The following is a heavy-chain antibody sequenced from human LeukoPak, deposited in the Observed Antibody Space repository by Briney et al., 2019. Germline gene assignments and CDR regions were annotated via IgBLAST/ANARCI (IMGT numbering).Heavy chain of an antibody. CDR2: LYHTRIT. D-gene: IGHD3-22*01. J-gene: IGHJ4*02. V-gene: IGHV4-59*02. CDR1: GGSVASHY. Sequence: SDTLSLTCTVSGGSVASHYWNWVRRPPGKGLEWIGYLYHTRITNYNPSLKSRVSMSVDTSKNQFFLKVNSVTAADTAVYHCVRSVDYFDNTGPHMMFDYWGQGSLVTVSS. CDR3: VRSVDYFDNTGPHMMFDY.